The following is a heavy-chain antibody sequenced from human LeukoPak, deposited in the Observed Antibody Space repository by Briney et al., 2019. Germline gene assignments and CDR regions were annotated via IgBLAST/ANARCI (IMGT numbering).Heavy chain of an antibody. CDR2: ISSDGSNT. J-gene: IGHJ4*02. Sequence: PGGSLRLSCVASGFTFSAYDMHWVRQAPGKGLEWVAVISSDGSNTFFADSVKGRFTVSRDNSNNTLYLQVNSLRTEDTAVFYCAKGLHYYDSSGYNRGFDYWGQGTLVTVSS. V-gene: IGHV3-30*18. CDR3: AKGLHYYDSSGYNRGFDY. CDR1: GFTFSAYD. D-gene: IGHD3-22*01.